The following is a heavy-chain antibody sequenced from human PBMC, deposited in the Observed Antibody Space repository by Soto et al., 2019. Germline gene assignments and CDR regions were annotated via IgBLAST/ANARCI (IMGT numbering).Heavy chain of an antibody. J-gene: IGHJ3*02. CDR1: GGSINSDGYS. Sequence: SETLSLTCTVSGGSINSDGYSWSWIRQPPGKGLEWIGYIYNRGNTYYNPSLKSRVTIPIDRSKNQFSLKLSSVTAADTAVYYCAKGRYCSGGICYRDLLAIWGQGTMVPGSS. CDR3: AKGRYCSGGICYRDLLAI. V-gene: IGHV4-30-2*01. D-gene: IGHD2-15*01. CDR2: IYNRGNT.